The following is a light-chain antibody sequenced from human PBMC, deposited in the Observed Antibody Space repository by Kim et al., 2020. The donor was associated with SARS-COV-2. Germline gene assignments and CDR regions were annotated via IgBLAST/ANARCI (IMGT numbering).Light chain of an antibody. J-gene: IGLJ3*02. V-gene: IGLV2-11*03. Sequence: ITSSSTSTTIGSGSLGSWYQQHPGTAPQLLIYIYNNRPSGISDRFSGSKSGTAASLAITALQPEDEADYYCSSCAYNTTTSVFGGGTQLTVL. CDR1: STTIGSGSL. CDR3: SSCAYNTTTSV. CDR2: IYN.